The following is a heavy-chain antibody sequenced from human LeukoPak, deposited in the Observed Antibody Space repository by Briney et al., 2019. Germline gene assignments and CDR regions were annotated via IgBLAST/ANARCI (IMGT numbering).Heavy chain of an antibody. CDR1: GGSFSGYY. Sequence: SETLSLTCAVYGGSFSGYYWSWIRQPPGKGLEWIGEINHSGSTNYNPSLKSRVTISVDTSKNQFSLKLSSVTAADTAVYYCARGLHYYDSRGDYWGQGTLVTVSS. CDR2: INHSGST. D-gene: IGHD3-22*01. V-gene: IGHV4-34*01. J-gene: IGHJ4*02. CDR3: ARGLHYYDSRGDY.